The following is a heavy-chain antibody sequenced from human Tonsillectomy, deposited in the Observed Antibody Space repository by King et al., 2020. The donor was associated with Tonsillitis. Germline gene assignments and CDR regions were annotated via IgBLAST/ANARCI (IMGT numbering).Heavy chain of an antibody. J-gene: IGHJ4*02. Sequence: VQLVQSGAEVKKPGASVKVSCKASGYTFTGYYMHWVRQAPGQGLEWMGLINPNSGGTNYAQKFQGRVTMTRTTSISTAYMELSRLVFDHTAVYYCARDDASSSWPYWGQGTLVTVSS. CDR1: GYTFTGYY. CDR2: INPNSGGT. V-gene: IGHV1-2*02. CDR3: ARDDASSSWPY. D-gene: IGHD6-13*01.